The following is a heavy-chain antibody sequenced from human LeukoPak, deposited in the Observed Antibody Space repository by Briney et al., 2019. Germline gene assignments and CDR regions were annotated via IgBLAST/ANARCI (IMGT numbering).Heavy chain of an antibody. J-gene: IGHJ4*02. V-gene: IGHV4-30-2*01. CDR3: ARGILRYFDL. CDR1: GGSISSGGYS. D-gene: IGHD3-9*01. CDR2: IYHSGST. Sequence: SQTLSLTCAVSGGSISSGGYSWSWLRQPPGKGLEWIGYIYHSGSTYYNPSLKSRVTISVDRSKNQFSLKLSSVTAADTAVYYCARGILRYFDLWGQGTLVTVSS.